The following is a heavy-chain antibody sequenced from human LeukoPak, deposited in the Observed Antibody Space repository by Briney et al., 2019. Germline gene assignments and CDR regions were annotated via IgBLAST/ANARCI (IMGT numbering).Heavy chain of an antibody. Sequence: SETLSLTCTVSGVSINSGSYYWGWIRQSPGKGLEWIGSRYYGGNTYHNPSLKSRVTISLDTSNNQFSLKLSSVTAADSAVYYCARDSTNIVGALDAFDIWGQGTMVTVSS. CDR2: RYYGGNT. CDR3: ARDSTNIVGALDAFDI. V-gene: IGHV4-39*07. CDR1: GVSINSGSYY. J-gene: IGHJ3*02. D-gene: IGHD1-26*01.